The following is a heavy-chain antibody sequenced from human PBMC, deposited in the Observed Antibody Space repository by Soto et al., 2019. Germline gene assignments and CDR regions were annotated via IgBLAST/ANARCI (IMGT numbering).Heavy chain of an antibody. CDR3: ARSGGLRYFDWFPRYYGMDV. Sequence: GGSLRLSCAASGFTFSSYDMHWVRQATGKGLEWVSAIGTAGDTYYPGSVKGRFTISRENAKNSLYLQMNSLRAGDTAVYYCARSGGLRYFDWFPRYYGMDVWGQGTTVTVSS. V-gene: IGHV3-13*01. J-gene: IGHJ6*02. D-gene: IGHD3-9*01. CDR1: GFTFSSYD. CDR2: IGTAGDT.